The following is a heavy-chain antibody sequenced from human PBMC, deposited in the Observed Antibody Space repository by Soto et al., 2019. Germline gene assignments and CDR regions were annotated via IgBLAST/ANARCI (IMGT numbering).Heavy chain of an antibody. CDR2: IDNSGST. CDR1: GGSISNYF. CDR3: ARGGQDFWSGPFDY. Sequence: PSETLSLTCTVSGGSISNYFCNWILQPAGKGLEWIGRIDNSGSTNYNPSLKSRITMSADTSRKQFSLKLNSVTAADTAVYYCARGGQDFWSGPFDYWGQGALVTVSS. D-gene: IGHD3-3*01. V-gene: IGHV4-4*07. J-gene: IGHJ4*02.